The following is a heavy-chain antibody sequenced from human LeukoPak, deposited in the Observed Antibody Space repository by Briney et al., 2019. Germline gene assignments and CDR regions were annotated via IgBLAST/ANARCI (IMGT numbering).Heavy chain of an antibody. CDR3: ARLGVEASEHYFDY. D-gene: IGHD3-3*01. J-gene: IGHJ4*02. V-gene: IGHV4-38-2*01. CDR1: GYSLSSGYF. Sequence: SETLSLTCVVSGYSLSSGYFWAWIRQPPGKGLEWIGSIYHSGTTYYNPSLNRRVTISVDTSKNQFSLELSSVTAADTAVYYCARLGVEASEHYFDYWGQGTLFTVSS. CDR2: IYHSGTT.